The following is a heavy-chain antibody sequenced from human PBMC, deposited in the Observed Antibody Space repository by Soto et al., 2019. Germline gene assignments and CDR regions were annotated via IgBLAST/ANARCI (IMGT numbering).Heavy chain of an antibody. D-gene: IGHD3-22*01. V-gene: IGHV3-15*01. CDR1: GFNFNEVW. Sequence: GRSLRLSSAASGFNFNEVWLSGVRHARGTGLEWVGRIKGSVDGATTDYAPPVNGIFTILSDDSTNTVLLQMKRLKAEDSVMYFCVKENYYDTTGPDQGVFHVWGRGTMVTVSS. CDR3: VKENYYDTTGPDQGVFHV. J-gene: IGHJ3*01. CDR2: IKGSVDGATT.